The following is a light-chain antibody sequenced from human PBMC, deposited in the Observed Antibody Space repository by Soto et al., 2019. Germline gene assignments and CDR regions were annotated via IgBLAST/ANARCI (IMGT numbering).Light chain of an antibody. CDR2: TAS. CDR3: QHQTT. V-gene: IGKV1-9*01. J-gene: IGKJ3*01. Sequence: DIQLTQSPSFLSTSVGDRVTITCRASQGISSSLTWYQQKPGKAPKLLIYTASTLQSGVPSRFSGSGSGTEFTLTISSLQPEDFATYYCQHQTTFGPGTKVDIK. CDR1: QGISSS.